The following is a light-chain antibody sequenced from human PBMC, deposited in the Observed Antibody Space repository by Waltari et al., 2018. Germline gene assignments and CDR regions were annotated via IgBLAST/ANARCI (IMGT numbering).Light chain of an antibody. V-gene: IGKV3-11*01. CDR2: DAS. J-gene: IGKJ2*01. CDR3: QQRSSWTPHT. CDR1: QSVGTN. Sequence: EIVLTQSPATLSLSPGETATLSCRASQSVGTNLAWYQQKPGQAPRLLIYDASSMATGIPDRFRGSGSGTDLTLTIRSLEPEDFAVYYCQQRSSWTPHTFGQGARLEI.